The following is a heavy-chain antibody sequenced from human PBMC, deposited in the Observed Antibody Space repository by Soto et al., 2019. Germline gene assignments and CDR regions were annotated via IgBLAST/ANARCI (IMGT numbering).Heavy chain of an antibody. J-gene: IGHJ6*02. CDR2: TRNKVNSYTT. Sequence: GGSLRLSCAAAGFTISDYYTDWVRQAPGMGPEWVARTRNKVNSYTTEYAASVKGRFTISRDDSKNSVYLQMNSLRAEDTAVYYCAKDLGSYYDYYYGMDVWGQGTTVTVSS. V-gene: IGHV3-72*01. CDR1: GFTISDYY. CDR3: AKDLGSYYDYYYGMDV. D-gene: IGHD1-26*01.